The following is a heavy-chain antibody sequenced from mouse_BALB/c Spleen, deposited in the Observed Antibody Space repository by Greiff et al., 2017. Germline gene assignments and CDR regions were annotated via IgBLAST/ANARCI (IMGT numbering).Heavy chain of an antibody. CDR2: INPSNGRT. J-gene: IGHJ3*01. Sequence: QVQLQQPGAELVKPGASVKLSCKASGYTFTSYWMHWVKQRPGQGLEWIGEINPSNGRTNYNEKFKSKATLTVDKSSSTAYMQLSSLTSEDSAVYYCARRSSGFADWGQGTLVTVSA. D-gene: IGHD1-1*01. CDR3: ARRSSGFAD. V-gene: IGHV1S81*02. CDR1: GYTFTSYW.